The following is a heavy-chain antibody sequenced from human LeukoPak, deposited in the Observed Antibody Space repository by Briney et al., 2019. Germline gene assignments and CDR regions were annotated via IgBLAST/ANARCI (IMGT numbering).Heavy chain of an antibody. CDR1: GGSISSGGYS. J-gene: IGHJ6*02. CDR2: IYHSGST. D-gene: IGHD6-13*01. V-gene: IGHV4-30-2*01. CDR3: ARGGAAADWYYCGMDV. Sequence: SETLSLTCAVSGGSISSGGYSWSWIRQPPGKGLEWIGYIYHSGSTYYNPSLKSRVTISVDRSKNQFSLKLSSVTAADTAVYYCARGGAAADWYYCGMDVWGQGTTVTVSS.